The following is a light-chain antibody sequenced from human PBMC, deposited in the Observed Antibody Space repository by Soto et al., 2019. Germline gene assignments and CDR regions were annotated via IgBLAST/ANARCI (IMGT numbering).Light chain of an antibody. CDR1: SGDIGGYNS. J-gene: IGLJ1*01. Sequence: QSALTQPASVSGSPGQSITISCTGTSGDIGGYNSVSWYQQHPGKAPKLLIYEVVKRPSGVSNRFSGSKSGNTASLTISGLQADDEADYYCSLYTSSSTPRVFGTGTKLTVL. CDR3: SLYTSSSTPRV. CDR2: EVV. V-gene: IGLV2-14*01.